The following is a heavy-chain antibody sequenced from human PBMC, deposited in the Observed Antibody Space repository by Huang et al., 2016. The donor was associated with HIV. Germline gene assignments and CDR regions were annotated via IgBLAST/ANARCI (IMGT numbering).Heavy chain of an antibody. J-gene: IGHJ4*02. CDR2: INMDGSRT. Sequence: EVQLVESGGGLVQPGGSLRLSCAASGFTFSSYWMHWVRQAPGKGRVWVSRINMDGSRTNYADSVKGRFTISRDNAKNTLYLQMNSLRVEDTAVYYCARDTDVRGGLDYWGQGTLVTVSS. CDR1: GFTFSSYW. V-gene: IGHV3-74*01. D-gene: IGHD4-17*01. CDR3: ARDTDVRGGLDY.